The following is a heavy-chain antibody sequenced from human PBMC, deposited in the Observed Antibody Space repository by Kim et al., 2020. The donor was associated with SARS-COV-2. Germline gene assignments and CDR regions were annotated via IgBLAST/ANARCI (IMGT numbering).Heavy chain of an antibody. CDR3: ARDYYGSGSYYPYFDY. J-gene: IGHJ4*02. V-gene: IGHV3-48*02. CDR1: GFTFSSYS. CDR2: ISSSSSTI. Sequence: GGSLRLSCAASGFTFSSYSMNWVRQAPGKGLEWVSYISSSSSTIYYADSVKGRFTISRDNAKNSLYLQMNSLRDEDTAVYYCARDYYGSGSYYPYFDYWGQGTLVTVSS. D-gene: IGHD3-10*01.